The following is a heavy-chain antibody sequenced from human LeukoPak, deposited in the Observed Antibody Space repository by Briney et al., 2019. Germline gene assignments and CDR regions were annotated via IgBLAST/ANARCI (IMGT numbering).Heavy chain of an antibody. D-gene: IGHD6-19*01. V-gene: IGHV3-7*03. CDR3: ARYVAVAGPRESDY. CDR2: IKQDGSEK. CDR1: GFTFSSYW. J-gene: IGHJ4*02. Sequence: PGGSLRLSCAASGFTFSSYWMSWVRQAPGKGLEWVANIKQDGSEKYYVDSVKGRFTISRDNAKNSLYLQMNSRRAEDTAVYYCARYVAVAGPRESDYWGQGTLVTVSS.